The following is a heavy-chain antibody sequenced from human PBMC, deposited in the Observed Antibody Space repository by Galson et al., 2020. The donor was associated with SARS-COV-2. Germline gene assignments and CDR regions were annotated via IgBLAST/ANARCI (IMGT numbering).Heavy chain of an antibody. CDR3: ARVPCSGSHYNCYFDF. V-gene: IGHV4-38-2*02. D-gene: IGHD3-10*02. J-gene: IGHJ4*02. Sequence: SETLSLTCTVSSYSISSGFYWGWIRQPPGKGLEWIGNIYHSGSTYYNPSLRSRLTISVDTSKNQFSLKLSSVTAADTAVYYCARVPCSGSHYNCYFDFWGQGALVTVSS. CDR1: SYSISSGFY. CDR2: IYHSGST.